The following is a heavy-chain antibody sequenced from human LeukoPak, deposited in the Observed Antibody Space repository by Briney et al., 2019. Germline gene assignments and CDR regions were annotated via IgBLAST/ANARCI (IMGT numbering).Heavy chain of an antibody. D-gene: IGHD4-17*01. CDR1: GGSISSGGYS. Sequence: SETLSLTCAVSGGSISSGGYSWSWIRQPLGKGLEWIGYIYHSGSTYYNPSLKSRVTISVDRSKNQFSLKLGSVTAADTAVYYCARSTVTTPDAFDIWGQGTMVTVSS. CDR3: ARSTVTTPDAFDI. J-gene: IGHJ3*02. CDR2: IYHSGST. V-gene: IGHV4-30-2*01.